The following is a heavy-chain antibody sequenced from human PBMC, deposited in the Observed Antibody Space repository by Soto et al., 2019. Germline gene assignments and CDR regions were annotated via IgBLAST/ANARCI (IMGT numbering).Heavy chain of an antibody. CDR3: ARPWKARRTTPNDAFDI. J-gene: IGHJ3*02. CDR2: IYPGDSDT. D-gene: IGHD1-1*01. CDR1: GYSFTSYW. Sequence: PGESLKISCKGSGYSFTSYWIGWVRQMPGKGLEWMGIIYPGDSDTRYSPSFQGQVTISADKSISTAYLQWSSLKASDTAMYYCARPWKARRTTPNDAFDIWGQGTMVTVSS. V-gene: IGHV5-51*01.